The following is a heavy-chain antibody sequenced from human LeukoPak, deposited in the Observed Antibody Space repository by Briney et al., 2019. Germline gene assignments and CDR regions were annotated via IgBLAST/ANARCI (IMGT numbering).Heavy chain of an antibody. CDR1: GGTFSSYA. V-gene: IGHV1-69*10. Sequence: SVKVSCKASGGTFSSYAISWVRQAPGQGLEWRGGIIPILGIANYAQKFQGRVTITSDKSTSTAYMELSSLRSEDTAVYYCARETPTVLRLDYWGQGTLVTFSS. D-gene: IGHD5-12*01. J-gene: IGHJ4*02. CDR2: IIPILGIA. CDR3: ARETPTVLRLDY.